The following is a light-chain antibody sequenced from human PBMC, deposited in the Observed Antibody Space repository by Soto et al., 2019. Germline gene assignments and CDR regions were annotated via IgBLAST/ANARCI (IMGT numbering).Light chain of an antibody. CDR1: QSVSSY. J-gene: IGKJ1*01. CDR3: QQRGNWPLT. V-gene: IGKV3-11*01. CDR2: DAS. Sequence: EIVLTQSPATLSLSPGERATLSCRASQSVSSYFAWYQQKPGQAPRLLIYDASNRATGIPARFSGSGSGTAVTLTISGLEPEDFAVYYCQQRGNWPLTFGQGTKVEIK.